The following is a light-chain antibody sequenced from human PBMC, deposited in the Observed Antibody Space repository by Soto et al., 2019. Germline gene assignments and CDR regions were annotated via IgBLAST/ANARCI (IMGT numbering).Light chain of an antibody. Sequence: ALTQPASVSGSPGQSITISCTGTSSDVGNYIFVSWYRQHPGKAPKLMIYDINNRPSGVSNRFSGSKSGNTASLTISGLQAEDEADYYCVSYTTSASYVFGTGTKVTVL. V-gene: IGLV2-14*01. CDR3: VSYTTSASYV. CDR2: DIN. CDR1: SSDVGNYIF. J-gene: IGLJ1*01.